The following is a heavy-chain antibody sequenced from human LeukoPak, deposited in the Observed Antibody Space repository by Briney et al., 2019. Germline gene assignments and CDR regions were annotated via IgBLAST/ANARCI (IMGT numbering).Heavy chain of an antibody. CDR2: IYYSGST. CDR1: GGSISSYY. Sequence: SETLSLTCTVSGGSISSYYWSWIRQPPGKGLEWIGYIYYSGSTNYNPSLKSRVTISVDTSKNQFSLKLSSVTAADTAVYYCARSNASDSSGYYYLPNDAFDIWGQGTMVTVSS. CDR3: ARSNASDSSGYYYLPNDAFDI. D-gene: IGHD3-22*01. V-gene: IGHV4-59*01. J-gene: IGHJ3*02.